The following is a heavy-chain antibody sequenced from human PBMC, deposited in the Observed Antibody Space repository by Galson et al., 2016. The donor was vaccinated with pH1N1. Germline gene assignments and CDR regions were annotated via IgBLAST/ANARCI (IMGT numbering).Heavy chain of an antibody. CDR1: GGSISSYY. D-gene: IGHD2-2*01. J-gene: IGHJ4*02. CDR2: IYYSGST. CDR3: ARSSTGYFDY. V-gene: IGHV4-59*01. Sequence: ETLSLTCTVSGGSISSYYWSWLRQPPGKGLEWIGYIYYSGSTNYNPSLRSRVTISVDTSKNQFSLKLSSVTAADTAVYHCARSSTGYFDYWGQGTLVTVSS.